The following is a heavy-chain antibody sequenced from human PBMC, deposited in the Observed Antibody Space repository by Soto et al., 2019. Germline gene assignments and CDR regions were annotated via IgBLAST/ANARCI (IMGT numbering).Heavy chain of an antibody. D-gene: IGHD6-19*01. J-gene: IGHJ5*02. CDR1: GFTFSSYG. Sequence: GSLLLSCAASGFTFSSYGMHWVRQAPGKGLEWVAVISYDGSNKYYADSVKGRFTISRDNSKNTLYLQMNSLRAEDTAVYYCAKSSSGWYSGWFDPWGQGTMVTV. V-gene: IGHV3-30*18. CDR3: AKSSSGWYSGWFDP. CDR2: ISYDGSNK.